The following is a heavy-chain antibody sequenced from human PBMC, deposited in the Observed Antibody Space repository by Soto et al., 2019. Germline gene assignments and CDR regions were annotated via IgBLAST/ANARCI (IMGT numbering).Heavy chain of an antibody. CDR2: ISYDGSNT. J-gene: IGHJ6*02. V-gene: IGHV3-30-3*01. D-gene: IGHD3-10*02. CDR3: ARDHGMFLSYYYYGMDV. Sequence: EGSLRLSCAASGFTFSRFSMHWVRQAPGKGLAWVAVISYDGSNTHYAESVKGRFNISRDDSKNTVYLQMNNLRGEDSAVYYCARDHGMFLSYYYYGMDVRGQGTTVTVSS. CDR1: GFTFSRFS.